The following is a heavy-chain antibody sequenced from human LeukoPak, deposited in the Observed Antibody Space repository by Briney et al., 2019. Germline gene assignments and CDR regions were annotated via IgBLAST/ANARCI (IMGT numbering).Heavy chain of an antibody. CDR2: ISSSSSYI. J-gene: IGHJ4*02. V-gene: IGHV3-21*01. Sequence: GETLRLSCAASGFTFSSYSMNWVHQAPGKGLEWVSSISSSSSYIYYADSVKGRFTISRDNAKNSLYLQMNSLRAEDTAVYYCARESDSSGWYRGVDYWGQGTLVTVSS. CDR1: GFTFSSYS. D-gene: IGHD6-19*01. CDR3: ARESDSSGWYRGVDY.